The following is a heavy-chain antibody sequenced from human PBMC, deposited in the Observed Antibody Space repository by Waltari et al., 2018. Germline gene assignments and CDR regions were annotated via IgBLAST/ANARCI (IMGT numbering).Heavy chain of an antibody. V-gene: IGHV3-33*01. Sequence: QVQLVASGGGVVQPGRSLRLSCAASVFTFSSYGIHWVRQAPGKGLEWVEGIWYDGSNKYYADSVKVRFTISRDNSKNTLYLQMNSLRAEDTAVYYCARDKRRAAAGKEPFDPWGQGTLVTVSS. D-gene: IGHD6-13*01. CDR3: ARDKRRAAAGKEPFDP. J-gene: IGHJ5*02. CDR1: VFTFSSYG. CDR2: IWYDGSNK.